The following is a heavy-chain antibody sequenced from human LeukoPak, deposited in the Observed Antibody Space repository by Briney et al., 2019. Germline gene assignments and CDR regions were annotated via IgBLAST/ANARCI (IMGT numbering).Heavy chain of an antibody. J-gene: IGHJ4*02. CDR1: GYTFTSYG. Sequence: ASVKVSCKASGYTFTSYGISWVRQAPGQGLDWMGWISAYNGNTNYAQKLQGRVTMTTDTSTSTAYMELRSLRSDDTAVYYCAGEDCSSTSCYAGVYWGQGTLVTVSS. V-gene: IGHV1-18*04. CDR2: ISAYNGNT. CDR3: AGEDCSSTSCYAGVY. D-gene: IGHD2-2*01.